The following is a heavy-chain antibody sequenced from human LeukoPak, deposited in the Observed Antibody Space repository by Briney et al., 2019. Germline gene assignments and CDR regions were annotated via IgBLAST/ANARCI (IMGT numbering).Heavy chain of an antibody. CDR3: ARDWGPSGWYGGFDY. J-gene: IGHJ4*02. CDR1: GCTISSYY. CDR2: IYYSGST. V-gene: IGHV4-59*01. D-gene: IGHD2-15*01. Sequence: PSETLSLTCTVSGCTISSYYWRWIRQPPGKGLVWIGCIYYSGSTNYHPSLKSRVTISVDTSKNQFSLKLSSVTAADTAVYYCARDWGPSGWYGGFDYWGQGTLVTVSS.